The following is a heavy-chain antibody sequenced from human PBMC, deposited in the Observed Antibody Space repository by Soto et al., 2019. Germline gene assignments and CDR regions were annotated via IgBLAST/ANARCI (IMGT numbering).Heavy chain of an antibody. CDR3: ARDLHPDLRPQYSSSYSVQRVGEP. J-gene: IGHJ5*02. CDR2: ISSSSSYI. Sequence: EVQLVESGGGLVKPGGSLRLSCAASGFTFSSYSMNWVRQAPGKGLEWVSSISSSSSYIYYADSVKGRFTISRDNPKDSLYLQMSSLRAEVTGLYYCARDLHPDLRPQYSSSYSVQRVGEPWCQGNL. CDR1: GFTFSSYS. V-gene: IGHV3-21*01. D-gene: IGHD6-13*01.